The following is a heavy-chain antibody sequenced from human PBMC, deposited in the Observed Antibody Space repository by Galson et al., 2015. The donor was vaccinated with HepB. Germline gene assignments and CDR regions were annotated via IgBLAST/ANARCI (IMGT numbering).Heavy chain of an antibody. J-gene: IGHJ6*02. CDR1: GYTFTSYD. CDR2: MNPNSGNT. D-gene: IGHD3-3*01. V-gene: IGHV1-8*01. Sequence: SVKDSCKASGYTFTSYDINWVRQATGQGLEWMGWMNPNSGNTGYAQKFQGRVTMTRNTSISTAYMELSRLRSEDTAVYYCARAIPLSYYDFWSGYPNSYGMDVWGQGTTVAVSS. CDR3: ARAIPLSYYDFWSGYPNSYGMDV.